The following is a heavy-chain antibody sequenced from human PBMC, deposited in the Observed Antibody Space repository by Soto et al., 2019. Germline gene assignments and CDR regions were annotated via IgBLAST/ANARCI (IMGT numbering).Heavy chain of an antibody. D-gene: IGHD3-22*01. V-gene: IGHV5-51*01. CDR1: GYNFTTYW. CDR2: IYPGDSDT. J-gene: IGHJ6*02. CDR3: ARGYYDSSGYYFVGPYGMDV. Sequence: PGESLKISCNGSGYNFTTYWIGWVRQMPGKGLEWMGIIYPGDSDTRYSPSFQGRLTISADKSTSTAYLQWSSLRAEDTAVYYCARGYYDSSGYYFVGPYGMDVWGQGTTVTVSS.